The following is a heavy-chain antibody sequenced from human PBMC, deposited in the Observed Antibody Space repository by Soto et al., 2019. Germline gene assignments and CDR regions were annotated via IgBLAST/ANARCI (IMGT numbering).Heavy chain of an antibody. Sequence: QITLKESGPTLVKPTQNLTLTCTFSGFSLNTSGVGVGWVRQPPGRALEWLAVIYWTDDKRYSPSLKSRLSITKDTSKNQVVLTMTNMDPMDTAIFFCAHKLPVTTSAFDIWGQGTMVNVSS. CDR1: GFSLNTSGVG. V-gene: IGHV2-5*01. D-gene: IGHD4-17*01. CDR2: IYWTDDK. J-gene: IGHJ3*02. CDR3: AHKLPVTTSAFDI.